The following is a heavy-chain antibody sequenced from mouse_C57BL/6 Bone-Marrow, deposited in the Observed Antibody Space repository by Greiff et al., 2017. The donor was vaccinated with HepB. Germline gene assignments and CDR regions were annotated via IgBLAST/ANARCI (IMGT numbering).Heavy chain of an antibody. CDR3: TIAYYGFAY. CDR1: GFNITDDY. D-gene: IGHD1-1*01. CDR2: IDPENGDT. J-gene: IGHJ3*01. Sequence: VQLQQSGAELVRPGASVKLSCTASGFNITDDYMHWVKQRPEQGLEWIGWIDPENGDTEYASKFQGKATITADTSSNTAYLQLSSLTSEDTAVYYCTIAYYGFAYWGQGTLVTVSA. V-gene: IGHV14-4*01.